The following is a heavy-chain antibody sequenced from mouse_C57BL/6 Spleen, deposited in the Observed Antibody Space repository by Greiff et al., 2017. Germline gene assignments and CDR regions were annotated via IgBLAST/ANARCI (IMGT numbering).Heavy chain of an antibody. J-gene: IGHJ2*01. D-gene: IGHD4-1*01. CDR3: LNWDGYFDY. V-gene: IGHV1-82*01. CDR2: IYPGDGDT. Sequence: VQLQQSGPELVKPGASVKISCKASGYAFSSSWMNWVKQRPGKGLEWIGRIYPGDGDTNYNGKFKGKATLTADKSSSTAYMQLSSLTSEDSAVYFCLNWDGYFDYWGQGTTLTVSS. CDR1: GYAFSSSW.